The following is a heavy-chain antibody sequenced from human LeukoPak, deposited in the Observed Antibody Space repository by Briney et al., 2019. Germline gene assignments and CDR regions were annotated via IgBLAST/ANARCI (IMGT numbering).Heavy chain of an antibody. D-gene: IGHD3-10*01. V-gene: IGHV3-15*01. CDR1: GFTFSNAW. CDR3: TTGLRYYGSVEIDY. CDR2: IKSKTDGGTT. Sequence: GGSLRLSCAASGFTFSNAWMSWVRQAPGKGLEWVGRIKSKTDGGTTDYAAPVKGRFTISRDDSKNTLYLQMNSLKTEDTAVYYCTTGLRYYGSVEIDYWGQGTLVTVSS. J-gene: IGHJ4*02.